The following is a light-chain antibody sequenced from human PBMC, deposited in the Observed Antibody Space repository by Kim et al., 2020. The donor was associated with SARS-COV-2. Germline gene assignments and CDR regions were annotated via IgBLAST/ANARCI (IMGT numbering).Light chain of an antibody. CDR2: GAS. V-gene: IGKV3-20*01. CDR1: QSVSSSY. J-gene: IGKJ1*01. Sequence: SPGERATPSCRASQSVSSSYLAWYQQKPGQAPRLLIYGASSRATGIPDRFSGSGSGTDFTLTISRLEPEDFAVYYCQQYGSSPRTFVQGTKVDIK. CDR3: QQYGSSPRT.